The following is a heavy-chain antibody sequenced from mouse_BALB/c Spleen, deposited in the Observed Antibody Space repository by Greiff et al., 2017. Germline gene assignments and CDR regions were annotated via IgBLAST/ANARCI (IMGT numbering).Heavy chain of an antibody. Sequence: EVKLVESGGDLVKPGGSLKLSCAASGFTFSSYGMPWVRQTPDKRLEWVATISSGGSYTYYPDSVKGRFTISRDNAKNTLYLQMSSLKSEDTAMYYCASTTGTGYYAMDYWGQGTSVTVSS. CDR1: GFTFSSYG. D-gene: IGHD4-1*02. V-gene: IGHV5-6*01. CDR2: ISSGGSYT. J-gene: IGHJ4*01. CDR3: ASTTGTGYYAMDY.